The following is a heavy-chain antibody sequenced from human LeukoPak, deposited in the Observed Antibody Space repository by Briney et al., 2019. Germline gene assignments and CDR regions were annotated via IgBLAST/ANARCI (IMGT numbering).Heavy chain of an antibody. CDR3: AKGGRLEWLFFPFDY. Sequence: PGGSLRLSCAASGFSFSNYGMHWVRQAPGKGLEWVAFIRYDGSKKYYADSVKGRFTISRDNSKNTLYLQMNSLRAEDTAVYYCAKGGRLEWLFFPFDYWGQGTLVTVSS. J-gene: IGHJ4*02. D-gene: IGHD3-3*01. CDR2: IRYDGSKK. V-gene: IGHV3-30*02. CDR1: GFSFSNYG.